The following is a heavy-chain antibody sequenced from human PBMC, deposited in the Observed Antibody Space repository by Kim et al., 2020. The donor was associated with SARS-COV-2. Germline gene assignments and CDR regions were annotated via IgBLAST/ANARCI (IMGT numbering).Heavy chain of an antibody. CDR2: ISWNSGSI. CDR3: AKGTYNWNYGGGFDP. J-gene: IGHJ5*02. V-gene: IGHV3-9*01. D-gene: IGHD1-7*01. CDR1: GFTFGDYA. Sequence: GGSLKLSCAASGFTFGDYAMHWVRQAPGKGLEWVSGISWNSGSIGYADSVKGRFTISRDNAKNSLYLQMNSLRAEDTALYYCAKGTYNWNYGGGFDPWGQGTLVTVSS.